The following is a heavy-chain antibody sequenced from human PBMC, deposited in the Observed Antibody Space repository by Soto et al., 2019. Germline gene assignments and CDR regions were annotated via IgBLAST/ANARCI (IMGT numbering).Heavy chain of an antibody. CDR2: IYSGGST. D-gene: IGHD6-13*01. CDR1: GFTVSSNY. J-gene: IGHJ4*02. V-gene: IGHV3-66*01. CDR3: ARGYSSSWYYFDS. Sequence: EVQRLESGGGWVQPGGYLRLSWAASGFTVSSNYMSWVRQAPGKGLEWVSVIYSGGSTYYAYSVKGRVTIYRDNSKNTLYLQMNSQRAEDRAVYYCARGYSSSWYYFDSWGQGTLVTVSS.